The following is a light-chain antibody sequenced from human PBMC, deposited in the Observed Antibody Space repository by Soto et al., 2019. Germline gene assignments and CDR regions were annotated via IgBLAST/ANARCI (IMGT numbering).Light chain of an antibody. J-gene: IGKJ4*01. CDR2: DSS. CDR3: QQYGTSPYT. CDR1: QSVSGTY. V-gene: IGKV3-20*01. Sequence: EIVLTHSPGTLSLSPGERATLSCRASQSVSGTYFAWYQQKSGQTPRLLIYDSSSRATGIPDRFSGSGSGTDFTLTISRLEPEDFALYYCQQYGTSPYTFGGGTKVEIK.